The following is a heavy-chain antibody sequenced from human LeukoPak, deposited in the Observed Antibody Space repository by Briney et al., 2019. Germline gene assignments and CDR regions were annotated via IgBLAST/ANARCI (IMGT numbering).Heavy chain of an antibody. CDR1: GGSVSSGVYY. Sequence: SQTLSLTCTVSGGSVSSGVYYWSWIRQPPGKGLEWFGYIYYSGSTYYNPSLKSRVTISVDTSKNQFSLKLSSVTAADTAVYYCASSGYSYGYGEDYWGQGTLVSVSS. CDR3: ASSGYSYGYGEDY. J-gene: IGHJ4*02. CDR2: IYYSGST. D-gene: IGHD5-18*01. V-gene: IGHV4-30-4*01.